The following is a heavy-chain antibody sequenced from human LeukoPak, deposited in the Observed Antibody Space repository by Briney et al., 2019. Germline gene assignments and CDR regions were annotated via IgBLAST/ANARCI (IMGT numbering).Heavy chain of an antibody. Sequence: ASVKVSCKASGYTFTGYYMHWVRQAPGQGLEWMGWINSNSGGTNYAQKFQGWVTMTRDTSISTAYMELSRLRSDDTAVYYCARDATGTRPITFDMDVWGQGTTVTVSS. J-gene: IGHJ6*02. CDR3: ARDATGTRPITFDMDV. CDR1: GYTFTGYY. CDR2: INSNSGGT. V-gene: IGHV1-2*04. D-gene: IGHD1/OR15-1a*01.